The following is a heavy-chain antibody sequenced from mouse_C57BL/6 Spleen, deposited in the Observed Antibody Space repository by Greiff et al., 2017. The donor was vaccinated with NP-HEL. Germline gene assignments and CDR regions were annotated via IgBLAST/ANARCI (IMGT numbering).Heavy chain of an antibody. CDR1: GYTFTDYY. J-gene: IGHJ2*01. Sequence: VQLKESGPELVKPGASVKISCKASGYTFTDYYMNWVKQSHGKSLEWIGDINPNNGGTSYNQKFKGKATLTVDKSSSTAYMELRSLTSEDSAVYYCARRAGLPYFDYWGQGTTLTVSS. V-gene: IGHV1-26*01. CDR2: INPNNGGT. CDR3: ARRAGLPYFDY. D-gene: IGHD2-4*01.